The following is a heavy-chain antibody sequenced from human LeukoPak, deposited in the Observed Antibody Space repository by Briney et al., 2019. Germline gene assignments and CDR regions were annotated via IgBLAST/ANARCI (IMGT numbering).Heavy chain of an antibody. CDR2: IYYSGST. Sequence: PSETLSLTCTVSGGSISSYYWSWIRQPPGKGLEWLGYIYYSGSTNYNPALKSRVTISVDTSTNQFSLKLSSVTAADTAVYYCARGVPPIIAAAGTPRNWFDPWDEGTLVTVSS. J-gene: IGHJ5*02. CDR3: ARGVPPIIAAAGTPRNWFDP. D-gene: IGHD6-13*01. CDR1: GGSISSYY. V-gene: IGHV4-59*01.